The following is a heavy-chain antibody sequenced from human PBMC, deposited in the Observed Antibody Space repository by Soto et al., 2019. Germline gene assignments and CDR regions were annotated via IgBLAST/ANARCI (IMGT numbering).Heavy chain of an antibody. Sequence: QVQLVQSGAEVKKPGSSVKVSCKASGGTFSSYAISWVRRAPGQGLEWMGGIIPIFGTANYAQKFQGRVTITADESTSTAYMELSSLRSEDTAVYYCARGLVAVAGTGGYFDYWGQGTLVTVSS. CDR1: GGTFSSYA. J-gene: IGHJ4*02. CDR3: ARGLVAVAGTGGYFDY. V-gene: IGHV1-69*12. CDR2: IIPIFGTA. D-gene: IGHD6-19*01.